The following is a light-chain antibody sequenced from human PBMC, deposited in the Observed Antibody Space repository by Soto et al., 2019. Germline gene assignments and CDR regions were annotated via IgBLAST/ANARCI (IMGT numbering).Light chain of an antibody. CDR2: ESR. V-gene: IGLV2-23*01. Sequence: SVSGSPGQSITISCTGTSSDVGDYDLVSWFQQHPGKAPKLLIFESRKRPSGVSIRFSGSRSGNTASLTVSGLQAEDGADYFCCSYAGYSYVFGTGTKVTVL. CDR1: SSDVGDYDL. J-gene: IGLJ1*01. CDR3: CSYAGYSYV.